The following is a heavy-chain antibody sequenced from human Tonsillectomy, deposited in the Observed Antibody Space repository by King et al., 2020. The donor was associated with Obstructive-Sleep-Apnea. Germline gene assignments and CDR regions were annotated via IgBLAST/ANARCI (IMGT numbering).Heavy chain of an antibody. J-gene: IGHJ6*02. D-gene: IGHD3-16*01. CDR3: ARDEGLNYYYGMDV. CDR2: IKQEGSEK. Sequence: VQLVESGGGLVQPGGSLRLSCAASGFIFSSFWMSWVRQAPGKGLEWGANIKQEGSEKFYVDSVKGRITISRDNAKNSLYLQMNSRRAEDTAVYYCARDEGLNYYYGMDVWGQGTTVTVSS. V-gene: IGHV3-7*01. CDR1: GFIFSSFW.